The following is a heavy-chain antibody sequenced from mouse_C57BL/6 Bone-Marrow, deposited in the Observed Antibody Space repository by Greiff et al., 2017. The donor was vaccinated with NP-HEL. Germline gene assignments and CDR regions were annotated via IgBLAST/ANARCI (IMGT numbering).Heavy chain of an antibody. V-gene: IGHV5-6*01. J-gene: IGHJ2*01. Sequence: VQLKESGGDLVKPGGSLKLSCAASGFTFSSYGMSWVRQTPDKRLEWVATISSGGSYTYYPDSVKGRFTISRDNAKNTLYLQMSSLKSEDTAMYYCARHYYYGSSYPYYFDYWGQGTTLTVSS. CDR2: ISSGGSYT. D-gene: IGHD1-1*01. CDR3: ARHYYYGSSYPYYFDY. CDR1: GFTFSSYG.